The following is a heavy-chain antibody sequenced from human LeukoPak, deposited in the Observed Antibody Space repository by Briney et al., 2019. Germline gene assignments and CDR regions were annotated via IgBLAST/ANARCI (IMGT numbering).Heavy chain of an antibody. CDR1: GYTFTSYG. CDR3: ARGSDYYDSRSYYSD. V-gene: IGHV1-18*01. Sequence: ASVKVSCKASGYTFTSYGISWVRQAPGQGLEWMGWISANNGNTNYAQKLQGRVTMTTDTSTSTAYMEVRSLRSEDTAVYYCARGSDYYDSRSYYSDWGQGTLVTVSS. CDR2: ISANNGNT. J-gene: IGHJ4*02. D-gene: IGHD3-22*01.